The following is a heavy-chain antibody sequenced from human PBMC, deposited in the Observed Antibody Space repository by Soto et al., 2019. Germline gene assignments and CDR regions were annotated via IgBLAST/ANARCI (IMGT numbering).Heavy chain of an antibody. D-gene: IGHD2-21*02. Sequence: GGSLRLSCAASGCTFSTFAMNWVRQAPGRGLEWVSGITSGATTYYADSVRGRFTISRGDSSNTLYLHMNSLRAEDTAIYYCAIQMAVVATNIYDRWGKGTMVTVSS. J-gene: IGHJ5*02. CDR2: ITSGATT. CDR3: AIQMAVVATNIYDR. V-gene: IGHV3-23*01. CDR1: GCTFSTFA.